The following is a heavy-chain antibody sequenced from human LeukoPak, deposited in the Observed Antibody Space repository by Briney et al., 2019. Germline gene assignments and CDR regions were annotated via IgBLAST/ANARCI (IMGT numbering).Heavy chain of an antibody. D-gene: IGHD5-18*01. CDR3: ARLLDTAMVTSYWFDP. J-gene: IGHJ5*02. CDR2: ISAYNGNT. CDR1: GYSFSSYD. V-gene: IGHV1-18*01. Sequence: ASVKVSCKASGYSFSSYDINWVRQATGQGLEWMGWISAYNGNTNYAQKLQGRVTMTTDTSTSTAYMELRSLRSDDTAVYYCARLLDTAMVTSYWFDPWGQGTLVTVSS.